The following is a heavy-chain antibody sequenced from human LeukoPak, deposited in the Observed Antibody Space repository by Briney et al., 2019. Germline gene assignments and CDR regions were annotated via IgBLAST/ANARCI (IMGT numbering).Heavy chain of an antibody. CDR2: IYYSGST. J-gene: IGHJ4*02. CDR3: ARGWTPAMIVVFDY. V-gene: IGHV4-59*12. CDR1: GGSISSYY. D-gene: IGHD3-22*01. Sequence: PSETLSLTCTVSGGSISSYYWSRIRQPPGKGLEWIGYIYYSGSTNYNLSLKSRVTISVDTSKNQFSLKLSSVTAADTAVYYCARGWTPAMIVVFDYWGQGTLVTVSS.